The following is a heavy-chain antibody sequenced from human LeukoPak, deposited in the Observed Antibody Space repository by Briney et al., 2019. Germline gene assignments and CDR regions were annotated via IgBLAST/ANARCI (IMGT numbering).Heavy chain of an antibody. D-gene: IGHD7-27*01. Sequence: SETLSLTCAVSGGSISSGSYSWSWIRQPPGKGLEWIGYIYPRGSTYYNPSLKSRVILSLDKSTNQFSLNLSSVTAADTAAYYCARFSPRAMGNYLDFWGQGTLVTVSS. CDR3: ARFSPRAMGNYLDF. CDR1: GGSISSGSYS. V-gene: IGHV4-30-2*01. J-gene: IGHJ4*02. CDR2: IYPRGST.